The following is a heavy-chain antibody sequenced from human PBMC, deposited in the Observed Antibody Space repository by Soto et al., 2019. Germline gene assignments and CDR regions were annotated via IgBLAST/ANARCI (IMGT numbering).Heavy chain of an antibody. V-gene: IGHV1-24*01. J-gene: IGHJ6*02. D-gene: IGHD3-3*01. CDR3: ATGDATIFGDAHGMDV. CDR2: FDAEDGET. CDR1: GYTLTELS. Sequence: QVQLVQSGAEVKKPGASVKVSCKVSGYTLTELSMHWVRQAPGKGLEWMGGFDAEDGETIYAQKFQGRVTMTEDTSTDTADMELSSLRSEDTAGADCATGDATIFGDAHGMDVWGQGTTVTVSS.